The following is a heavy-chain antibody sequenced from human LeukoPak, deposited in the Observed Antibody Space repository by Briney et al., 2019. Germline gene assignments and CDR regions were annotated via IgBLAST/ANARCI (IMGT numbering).Heavy chain of an antibody. Sequence: PSETLSLTCTVSSGSISSSSYYWSWIRQPPGKGLEWIGEINHSGSTNYNPSLKSRVTISVGTSKNQFSLKLSSVTAADTAVYYCARAGGYSYGYRYSTNFDYWGQGTLVTVSS. CDR1: SGSISSSSYY. D-gene: IGHD5-18*01. CDR3: ARAGGYSYGYRYSTNFDY. J-gene: IGHJ4*02. CDR2: INHSGST. V-gene: IGHV4-39*07.